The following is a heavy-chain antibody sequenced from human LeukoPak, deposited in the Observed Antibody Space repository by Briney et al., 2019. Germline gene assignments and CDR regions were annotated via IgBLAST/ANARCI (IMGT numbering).Heavy chain of an antibody. CDR1: GGSISSSSYY. D-gene: IGHD6-6*01. CDR2: IYYSGST. J-gene: IGHJ5*02. V-gene: IGHV4-39*01. CDR3: ARHGGIAARPQWFDP. Sequence: SETLSLTCTVSGGSISSSSYYWGWIRQPPGRGLEWIGSIYYSGSTYYNPSLKSRVTISVDTSKNQFSLKLSSVTAADTAVYYCARHGGIAARPQWFDPWGQGTLVTVSS.